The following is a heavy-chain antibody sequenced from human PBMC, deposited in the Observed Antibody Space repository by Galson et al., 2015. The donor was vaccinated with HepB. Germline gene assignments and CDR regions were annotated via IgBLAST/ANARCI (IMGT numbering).Heavy chain of an antibody. CDR1: GFSLSTGGMC. CDR2: IDWDDAK. Sequence: PALVKPTQTLTLTCTSSGFSLSTGGMCVSWVRQPPGRALEWLARIDWDDAKYYSTSLKTRLTISKDTSKNQVVLTMTNMDPVDTATFYCARMRLDYYDSSGPRNFYYGMDVWGQGTTVTVSS. D-gene: IGHD3-22*01. J-gene: IGHJ6*02. CDR3: ARMRLDYYDSSGPRNFYYGMDV. V-gene: IGHV2-70*11.